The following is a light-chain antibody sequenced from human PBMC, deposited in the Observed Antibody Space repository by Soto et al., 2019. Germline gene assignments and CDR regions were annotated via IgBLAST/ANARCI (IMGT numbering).Light chain of an antibody. CDR3: MQFAHFPRT. Sequence: DIVLTQTPLSSPVTLGQPASISCRSSQSLVYSDGNTYLSWLQQRTGQPPRLLIYQVSNRFSWVADRFSGSGEGTDFTLKISRVEAEDVGVYYCMQFAHFPRTFGQGTKVEIK. CDR2: QVS. CDR1: QSLVYSDGNTY. V-gene: IGKV2-24*01. J-gene: IGKJ1*01.